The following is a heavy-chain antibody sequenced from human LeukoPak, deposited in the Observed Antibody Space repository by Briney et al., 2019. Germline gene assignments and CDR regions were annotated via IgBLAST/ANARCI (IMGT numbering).Heavy chain of an antibody. J-gene: IGHJ6*02. Sequence: ASVKVSCKASGGTFSSYAISWVRQAPGQELGWMGWISAYNGNTNYAQKLQGRVTMTTDTSTSTAYMELRSLRSDDTAVYYCASLPTLRFRDYGMDVWGQGTTVTVSS. CDR1: GGTFSSYA. D-gene: IGHD5-12*01. V-gene: IGHV1-18*01. CDR2: ISAYNGNT. CDR3: ASLPTLRFRDYGMDV.